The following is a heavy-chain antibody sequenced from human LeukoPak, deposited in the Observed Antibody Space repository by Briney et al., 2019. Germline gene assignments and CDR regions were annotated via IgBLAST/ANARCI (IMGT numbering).Heavy chain of an antibody. CDR1: GVSITSHF. CDR2: AYFNGIT. CDR3: ARAGFNWNYVGWFDY. Sequence: SETLSLTCTVSGVSITSHFWSWIRQSPGQGLEWIGYAYFNGITNYNPSLKSRVTISVDTSKNQFSLKLSSVTAADTAVYYCARAGFNWNYVGWFDYWGQGTLVTVSS. D-gene: IGHD1-7*01. V-gene: IGHV4-59*11. J-gene: IGHJ4*02.